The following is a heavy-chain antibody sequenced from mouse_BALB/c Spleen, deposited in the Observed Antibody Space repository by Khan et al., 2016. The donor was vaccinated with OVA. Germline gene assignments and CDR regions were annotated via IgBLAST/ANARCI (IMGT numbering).Heavy chain of an antibody. V-gene: IGHV2-9*02. CDR2: IWAGGST. Sequence: VQLQESGPGLVAPSQSLSITCTVSGFSLTSYGVNWVRQPPGKGLEWLGVIWAGGSTNYNSALMSRLSISTDKSKSQFFLKMNSLQTDDTAMYXCASNFYDNRYYAVDCWGQGTSVTVSS. D-gene: IGHD2-3*01. CDR1: GFSLTSYG. J-gene: IGHJ4*01. CDR3: ASNFYDNRYYAVDC.